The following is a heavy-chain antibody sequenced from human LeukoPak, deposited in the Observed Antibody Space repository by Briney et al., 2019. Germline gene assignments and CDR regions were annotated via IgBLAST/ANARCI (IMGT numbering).Heavy chain of an antibody. J-gene: IGHJ3*02. Sequence: ASVKVSCKASGYTFTSYAMHWVRQAPGQRLEWMGWINAGNGNTKYSQKFQGRVTITRDTSASTAYMELSSLRSEDTAVYYCARVKEGYSSGWGPGGDAFDIWGQGTMVTVSS. CDR2: INAGNGNT. CDR3: ARVKEGYSSGWGPGGDAFDI. V-gene: IGHV1-3*01. D-gene: IGHD6-19*01. CDR1: GYTFTSYA.